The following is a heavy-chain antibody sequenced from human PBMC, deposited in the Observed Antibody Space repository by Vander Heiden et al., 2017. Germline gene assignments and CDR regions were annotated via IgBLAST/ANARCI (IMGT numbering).Heavy chain of an antibody. CDR3: ARVPVEMATIYEWYFDL. D-gene: IGHD5-12*01. V-gene: IGHV3-21*01. CDR1: GFTFSSYS. CDR2: ISSSSSYI. J-gene: IGHJ2*01. Sequence: EVQLMESGGGLVKPGGSLRLSCAASGFTFSSYSMNWVRQAPGKGLEWVSSISSSSSYIYYADSVKGRFTISRDNAKNSLYLQMNSLRAEDTAVYYCARVPVEMATIYEWYFDLWGRGTLVTVSS.